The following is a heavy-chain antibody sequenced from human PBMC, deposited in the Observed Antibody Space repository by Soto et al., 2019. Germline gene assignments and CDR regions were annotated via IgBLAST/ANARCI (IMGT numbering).Heavy chain of an antibody. V-gene: IGHV3-7*03. CDR1: GFGFSLFW. CDR3: ARTGWPQSSYYFDY. Sequence: PGGSLRLSXAASGFGFSLFWMSWVRQTPGKGLEWVANINEDGSEKFFADSVKGRFTISRDNAKNSLSLQMNSLTADDTAVYYCARTGWPQSSYYFDYWGQGTLVTVSS. CDR2: INEDGSEK. J-gene: IGHJ4*02. D-gene: IGHD3-16*01.